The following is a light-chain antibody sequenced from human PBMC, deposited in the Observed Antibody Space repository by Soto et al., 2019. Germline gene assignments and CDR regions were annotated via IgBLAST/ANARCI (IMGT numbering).Light chain of an antibody. V-gene: IGLV2-14*03. Sequence: QSVLTQPASVSGSPGQSITSSCTGTSSDVGGYEYVSWYQQHPGKAPKLMIYDVSNRPSGVSNRFSGFKSGNTASLTISGLQAEDEAEYYCTSYTSSSTWVFGGGTKLTVL. J-gene: IGLJ3*02. CDR1: SSDVGGYEY. CDR2: DVS. CDR3: TSYTSSSTWV.